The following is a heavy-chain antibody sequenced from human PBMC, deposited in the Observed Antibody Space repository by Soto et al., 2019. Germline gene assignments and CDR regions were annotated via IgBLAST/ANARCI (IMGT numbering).Heavy chain of an antibody. CDR3: TTDGVARNYGSGSYGAFDI. CDR2: IKSKTDGGTT. V-gene: IGHV3-15*01. J-gene: IGHJ3*02. Sequence: EVQLVESGGGLVKPGGSLRLSCAASGFTFSNAWMSWVRQAPGKGLEWVGRIKSKTDGGTTDYAAPVKGRFTISRDDSKNTLYLQMNSLKTGDTAVYYCTTDGVARNYGSGSYGAFDIWGQGTMVTVSS. CDR1: GFTFSNAW. D-gene: IGHD3-10*01.